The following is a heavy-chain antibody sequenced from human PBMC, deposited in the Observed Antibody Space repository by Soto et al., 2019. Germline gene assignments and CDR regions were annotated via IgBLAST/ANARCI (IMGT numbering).Heavy chain of an antibody. Sequence: SVKVSCKASGGTFSSYAISWVRQAPGQGLEWMGGIIPIFGTANYAQKFQGRVTITADESTSTAYMELCSLRSEDTAVYYCARDKQPTTTLYYYYYGMDVWGQGTTVTVSS. V-gene: IGHV1-69*13. CDR3: ARDKQPTTTLYYYYYGMDV. CDR1: GGTFSSYA. J-gene: IGHJ6*02. CDR2: IIPIFGTA. D-gene: IGHD6-13*01.